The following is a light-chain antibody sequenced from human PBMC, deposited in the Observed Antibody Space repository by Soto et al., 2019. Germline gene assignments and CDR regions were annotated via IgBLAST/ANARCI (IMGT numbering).Light chain of an antibody. CDR1: QSVSSSS. Sequence: EILLTQSPGTLSLSPGERATLSCRASQSVSSSSLAWYQQKPGQAPRLLIYGASSRATGIPDKFSGSGSEAAFTLTISRLEPEDFAVYYCQQYSSSPLMYSFGQGTKLEIK. CDR3: QQYSSSPLMYS. CDR2: GAS. V-gene: IGKV3-20*01. J-gene: IGKJ2*01.